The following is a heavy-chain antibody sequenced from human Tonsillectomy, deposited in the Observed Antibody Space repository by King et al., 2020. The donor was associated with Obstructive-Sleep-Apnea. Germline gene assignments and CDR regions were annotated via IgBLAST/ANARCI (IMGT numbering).Heavy chain of an antibody. Sequence: VQLVESGGGLVQPGTSLRLSCTASGFTFDDYVLHWVRQAPGKGLEWVSGISWSSVNVGYADSVKGRFTISRDNAKNSLFLQMNSLRADDTAFYYCAKDISSARAYYFDNWGQGTLVTVSS. J-gene: IGHJ4*02. CDR2: ISWSSVNV. CDR3: AKDISSARAYYFDN. V-gene: IGHV3-9*01. CDR1: GFTFDDYV. D-gene: IGHD2/OR15-2a*01.